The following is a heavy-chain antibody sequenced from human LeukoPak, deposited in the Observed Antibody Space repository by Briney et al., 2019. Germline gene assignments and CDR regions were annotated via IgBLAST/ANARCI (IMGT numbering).Heavy chain of an antibody. CDR1: GYSITSDYH. CDR2: ISHSGST. V-gene: IGHV4-38-2*02. D-gene: IGHD6-19*01. CDR3: ARGAVDGTGDS. Sequence: PSETLSLTCTVSGYSITSDYHWGWIRQPPGKGLEWIGSISHSGSTQYNPSLKSRVIISLDTSKNQFSLKVTSVTATDTGVYYCARGAVDGTGDSWGQGTLVIVSS. J-gene: IGHJ4*02.